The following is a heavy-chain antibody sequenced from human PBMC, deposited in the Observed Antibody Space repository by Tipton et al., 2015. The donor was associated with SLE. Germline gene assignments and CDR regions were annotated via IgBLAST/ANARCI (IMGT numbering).Heavy chain of an antibody. J-gene: IGHJ3*02. V-gene: IGHV4-59*01. CDR1: GGSISSYY. Sequence: TLSLTCTVSGGSISSYYWSWIRQPPGKGLEWIGDIYYSGSTNYNPSLKSRVTISVDTSKNQFSLKLSSVTAADTAVYYCARGGFGVTMIVGDAFDIWGQGTMVTVSS. D-gene: IGHD3-22*01. CDR3: ARGGFGVTMIVGDAFDI. CDR2: IYYSGST.